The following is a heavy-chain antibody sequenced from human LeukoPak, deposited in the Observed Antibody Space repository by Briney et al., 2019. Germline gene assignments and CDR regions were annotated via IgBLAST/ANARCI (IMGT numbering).Heavy chain of an antibody. CDR2: ISYDGSNK. J-gene: IGHJ4*02. CDR1: GFTFSSYG. V-gene: IGHV3-30*18. CDR3: AKGSTTSRPYYFDY. Sequence: GGSLRLSCAASGFTFSSYGMHWVRQAPGKGLEWVAVISYDGSNKYYVDSVKGRFTISRDNSKNTLYLQMDSLRTEDTAVYFCAKGSTTSRPYYFDYWGQGTLVTVSS. D-gene: IGHD2-2*01.